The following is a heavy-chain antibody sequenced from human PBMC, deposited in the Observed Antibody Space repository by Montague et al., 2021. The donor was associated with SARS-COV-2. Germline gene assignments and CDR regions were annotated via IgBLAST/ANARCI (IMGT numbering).Heavy chain of an antibody. D-gene: IGHD4-17*01. CDR1: GDSVSSSDHY. Sequence: SETLSLTCTVSGDSVSSSDHYWGWIRQPPGKGLEWLGIVYYSGYTHYNPSVKGRVTISMDASKNQFSLKLNSLTATDTAIYHCARRRLREDYFDFWGQGTLLTVSS. CDR3: ARRRLREDYFDF. V-gene: IGHV4-39*01. J-gene: IGHJ4*02. CDR2: VYYSGYT.